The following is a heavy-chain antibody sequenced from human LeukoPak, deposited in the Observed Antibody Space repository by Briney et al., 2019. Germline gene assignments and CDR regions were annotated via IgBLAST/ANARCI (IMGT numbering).Heavy chain of an antibody. CDR2: ISDDGTSR. J-gene: IGHJ3*02. Sequence: PGGSLRLSCAASGFTFSSYAMSWVRQAPGKGLEWVAVISDDGTSRYTDSVKGRFTISRDDSKNTLYLRMNSLRAEDTAMYHCTRGGYRWLQGAFDIWGQGTMVTISS. V-gene: IGHV3-30*03. D-gene: IGHD5-12*01. CDR1: GFTFSSYA. CDR3: TRGGYRWLQGAFDI.